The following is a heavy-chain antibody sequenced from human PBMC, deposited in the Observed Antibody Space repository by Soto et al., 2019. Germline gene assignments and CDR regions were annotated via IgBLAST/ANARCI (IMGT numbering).Heavy chain of an antibody. J-gene: IGHJ5*02. CDR3: ALPRDIVVVPAAIGGWFDP. Sequence: PGGSMRLSCAASGFTFSSYAMSWVRQAPGKGLEWVSAISGSGGSTYYADSVKGRFTISRDNSKNTLYLQMNSLRAEDTAVYYCALPRDIVVVPAAIGGWFDPWGQGTLVTVSS. D-gene: IGHD2-2*02. CDR1: GFTFSSYA. CDR2: ISGSGGST. V-gene: IGHV3-23*01.